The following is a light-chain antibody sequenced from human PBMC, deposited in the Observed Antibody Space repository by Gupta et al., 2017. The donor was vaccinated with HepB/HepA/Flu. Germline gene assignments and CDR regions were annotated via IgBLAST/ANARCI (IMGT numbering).Light chain of an antibody. V-gene: IGLV3-1*01. CDR1: KLVDKY. Sequence: SYELTQPPSVSVSPGQTASITCSGDKLVDKYACWYQPKPGQSPVLVISQDSKRPSGIPERFSGSNSGNTATLTISGTQAMDEADYYCRAWDSSTYVVFGGGTKLTVL. CDR3: RAWDSSTYVV. J-gene: IGLJ2*01. CDR2: QDS.